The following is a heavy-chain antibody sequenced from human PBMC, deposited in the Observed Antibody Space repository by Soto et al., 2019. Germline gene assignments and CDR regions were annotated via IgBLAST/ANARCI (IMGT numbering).Heavy chain of an antibody. V-gene: IGHV3-21*01. CDR2: ISSSSSYI. CDR3: ARPDIVATATVGT. D-gene: IGHD5-12*01. CDR1: GFTFSSYS. J-gene: IGHJ5*02. Sequence: GGSLRLSCAASGFTFSSYSMNWVRQAPGKGLEWVSSISSSSSYIYYADSVKGRFTISRDNAKNSLYLQMNSLRAEDTAVYYCARPDIVATATVGTWGQGTLVTVSS.